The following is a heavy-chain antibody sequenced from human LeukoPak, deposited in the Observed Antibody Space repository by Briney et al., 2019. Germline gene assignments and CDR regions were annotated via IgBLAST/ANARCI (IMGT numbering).Heavy chain of an antibody. D-gene: IGHD3-22*01. CDR2: VSYSGST. V-gene: IGHV4-59*01. CDR1: GGSITGNS. CDR3: ARLRYDSSGYYHSVFDY. Sequence: SETLSLTCTVSGGSITGNSWTWIRQSPGKGLEWIGWVSYSGSTKYNPSLKGRLTISVDTSKNQFSLSLSSVTAADTAVYYCARLRYDSSGYYHSVFDYWGQGTLVTVSS. J-gene: IGHJ4*02.